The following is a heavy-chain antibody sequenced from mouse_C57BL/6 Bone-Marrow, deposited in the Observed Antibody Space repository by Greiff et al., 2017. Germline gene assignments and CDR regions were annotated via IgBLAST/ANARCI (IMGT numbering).Heavy chain of an antibody. CDR3: ARRGYYSNYLYYAMDY. Sequence: EVQLQQSGPELVKPGASVKISCKASGYTFTDYYMNWVKQSHGKSLEWIGDINPNNGGTSYNQKFKGKATLTVDKSSSTAYMELRSLTSEDSAVYYCARRGYYSNYLYYAMDYWGQGTSVTVSS. CDR2: INPNNGGT. D-gene: IGHD2-5*01. V-gene: IGHV1-26*01. CDR1: GYTFTDYY. J-gene: IGHJ4*01.